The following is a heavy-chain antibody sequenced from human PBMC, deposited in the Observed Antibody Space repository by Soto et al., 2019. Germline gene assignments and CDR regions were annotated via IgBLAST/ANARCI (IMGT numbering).Heavy chain of an antibody. CDR3: ATHPIAVAVTREFQH. J-gene: IGHJ1*01. CDR2: ISVSGGST. CDR1: GFTFSSYA. Sequence: GGSLRLSCAASGFTFSSYAMSWVRQAPGKGLEWVSAISVSGGSTYYADSVKGRFTISGDNSKNTLYLQMNSLRAEDTAVYYCATHPIAVAVTREFQHWGHGTLVTVSS. V-gene: IGHV3-23*01. D-gene: IGHD6-19*01.